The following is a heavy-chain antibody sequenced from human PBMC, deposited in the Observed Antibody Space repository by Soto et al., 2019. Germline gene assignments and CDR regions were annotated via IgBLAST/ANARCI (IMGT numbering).Heavy chain of an antibody. CDR2: VNAGNGNT. V-gene: IGHV1-3*01. CDR3: ARDAGSDGMDV. Sequence: ASVKVSCKASGYTFTSYAMHWVRQAPGQRLEWMGWVNAGNGNTKYSQKFQGRVTITRDTSASTAYMELSSLRSEDTAVYYCARDAGSDGMDVWGQGTTVTVSS. J-gene: IGHJ6*02. CDR1: GYTFTSYA.